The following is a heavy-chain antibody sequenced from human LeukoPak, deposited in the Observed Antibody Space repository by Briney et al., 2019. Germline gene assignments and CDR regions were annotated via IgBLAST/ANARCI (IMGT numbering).Heavy chain of an antibody. V-gene: IGHV3-74*01. D-gene: IGHD2/OR15-2a*01. Sequence: GGSLRLSCAASGFTVSSNYMSWVRQVPGKGLVWVSHINSDGSWTSYADSVKGRFTISKDNAKNTVYLQMNSLRAEDTAVYYCVSFYETYWGRGTLVTVSS. CDR3: VSFYETY. J-gene: IGHJ4*02. CDR2: INSDGSWT. CDR1: GFTVSSNY.